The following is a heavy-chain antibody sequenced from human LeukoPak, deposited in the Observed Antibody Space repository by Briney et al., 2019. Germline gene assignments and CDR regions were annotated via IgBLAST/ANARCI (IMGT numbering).Heavy chain of an antibody. V-gene: IGHV4-59*08. J-gene: IGHJ2*01. CDR1: GGSISSYY. Sequence: SETLSPTCTVSGGSISSYYWSWIRQPPGKGLEWIGYIYYSGSTNYNPSLKSRVTISVDTSKNQFSLKLSSVTAADTAVYYCARHFYSGWGNWYFDLWGRGTLVTVSS. CDR3: ARHFYSGWGNWYFDL. D-gene: IGHD6-19*01. CDR2: IYYSGST.